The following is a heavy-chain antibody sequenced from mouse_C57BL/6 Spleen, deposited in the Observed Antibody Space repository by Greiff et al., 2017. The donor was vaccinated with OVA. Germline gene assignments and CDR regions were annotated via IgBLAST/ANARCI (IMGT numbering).Heavy chain of an antibody. CDR2: IYPGSGST. Sequence: QVHVKQPGAELVKPGASVKMSCKASGYTFTSYWITWVKQRPGQGLEWIGDIYPGSGSTNYNEKFKSKATLTVDTSSSTAYMQLSSLTSEDSAVYYCARGASWDYYFDYWGQGTTLTVSS. CDR1: GYTFTSYW. V-gene: IGHV1-55*01. CDR3: ARGASWDYYFDY. D-gene: IGHD4-1*01. J-gene: IGHJ2*01.